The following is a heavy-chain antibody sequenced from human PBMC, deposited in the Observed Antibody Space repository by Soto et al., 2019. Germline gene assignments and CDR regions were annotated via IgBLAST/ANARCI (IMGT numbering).Heavy chain of an antibody. CDR1: GGSISSYY. Sequence: PSETLSLTCTVSGGSISSYYWSWIRQPPGKGLEWIGYIYYSGSTNYSPSLKSRVTISVDTSKNQFSLKLSSVTAADTAVYYCARAKGVGLLVGYYYYGMDVWGQGTTVTVSS. CDR3: ARAKGVGLLVGYYYYGMDV. D-gene: IGHD3-10*01. J-gene: IGHJ6*02. CDR2: IYYSGST. V-gene: IGHV4-59*01.